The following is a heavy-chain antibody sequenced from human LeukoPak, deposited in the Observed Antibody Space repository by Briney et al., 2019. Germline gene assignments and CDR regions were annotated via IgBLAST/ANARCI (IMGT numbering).Heavy chain of an antibody. CDR3: ARVMYSSGWYGGKIFDY. Sequence: SETLSLTYTVSGGSISSYYWSWLRQPPGKGLEWIGYIYYSGSTNYNPSLTSRVTISVDTSKNQFSLTLSSVTAADTAVYYCARVMYSSGWYGGKIFDYWGQGTLVTVSS. J-gene: IGHJ4*02. CDR1: GGSISSYY. D-gene: IGHD6-19*01. CDR2: IYYSGST. V-gene: IGHV4-59*01.